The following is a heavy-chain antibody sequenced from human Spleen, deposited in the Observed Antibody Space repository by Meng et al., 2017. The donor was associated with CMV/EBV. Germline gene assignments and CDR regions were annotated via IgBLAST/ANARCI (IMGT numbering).Heavy chain of an antibody. CDR2: INPNSGGT. Sequence: SVKVSCKASGYTFTGYYMHWVRQAPGQGLEWMGWINPNSGGTNYAQKFQGRVTMTRDTSISTAYMELSRLRSDDTAVYYCARHIHYYDFWSGYGDGYYFDYWGQGTLVTVSS. D-gene: IGHD3-3*01. CDR1: GYTFTGYY. J-gene: IGHJ4*02. CDR3: ARHIHYYDFWSGYGDGYYFDY. V-gene: IGHV1-2*02.